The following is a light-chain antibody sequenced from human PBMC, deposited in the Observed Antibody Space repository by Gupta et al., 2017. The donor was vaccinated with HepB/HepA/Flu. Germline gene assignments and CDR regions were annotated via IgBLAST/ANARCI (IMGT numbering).Light chain of an antibody. Sequence: DIQMTQSPSSVSASVGDRVTMTCRASRDIDTYLAWYQHKLGQPPRLLIYATSTLKSGVPLRFSGSGSGTDFTLTISSLQPEDFATYYCQQADSFHLTFGGGTKVEIK. CDR3: QQADSFHLT. J-gene: IGKJ4*01. CDR1: RDIDTY. V-gene: IGKV1-12*01. CDR2: ATS.